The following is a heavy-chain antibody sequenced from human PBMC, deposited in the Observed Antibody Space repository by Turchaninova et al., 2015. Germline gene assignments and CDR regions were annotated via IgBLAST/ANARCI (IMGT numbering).Heavy chain of an antibody. CDR2: IRSDGSST. CDR3: AREGQWKGLDY. D-gene: IGHD6-19*01. Sequence: EVQLVESGGGLVQPGGSLRLSCAASGFTFSRYWMQWVRQAPGKGLVWVSGIRSDGSSTNYADSVKGRFTISRDNAKNTLYLQMNSLRGEDTALYYCAREGQWKGLDYWGQGTLVTVPS. J-gene: IGHJ4*02. V-gene: IGHV3-74*01. CDR1: GFTFSRYW.